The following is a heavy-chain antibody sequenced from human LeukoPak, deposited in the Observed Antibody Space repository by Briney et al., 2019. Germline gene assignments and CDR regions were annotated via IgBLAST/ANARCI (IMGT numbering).Heavy chain of an antibody. CDR2: INHSGST. Sequence: SETLSLTCAVYGGSFSGYYWSWIRQPPGKGLEWIGEINHSGSTNYNPSLKSRVTISVDTSKNQSSLKLSSVTAADTAVYYCARGPLIDYWGQGTLVTVSS. V-gene: IGHV4-34*01. J-gene: IGHJ4*02. CDR1: GGSFSGYY. CDR3: ARGPLIDY.